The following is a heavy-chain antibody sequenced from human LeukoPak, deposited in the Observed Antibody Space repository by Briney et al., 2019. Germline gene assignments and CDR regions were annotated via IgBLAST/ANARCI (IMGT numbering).Heavy chain of an antibody. D-gene: IGHD3-10*01. J-gene: IGHJ4*02. Sequence: GGSLRLSCAASGFTFSSYCMHWVRQAPGKGLEWVAFIRYDGSNKYYADSVKGRFTISRDNSKNTLYLQMNSLRAEDTAVYYCAKDGNYYGSGSDPDYWGQGTLVTVSS. CDR3: AKDGNYYGSGSDPDY. CDR2: IRYDGSNK. CDR1: GFTFSSYC. V-gene: IGHV3-30*02.